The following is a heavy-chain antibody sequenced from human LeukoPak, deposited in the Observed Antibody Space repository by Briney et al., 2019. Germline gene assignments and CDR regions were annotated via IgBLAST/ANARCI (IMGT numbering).Heavy chain of an antibody. Sequence: GGALRLSCAASGFTFSSYAMSWVRQAPGKGLEWVSAISGSGGSTYYADSVKGRFTISRDNSKNTLYLQMNSLRAEDTAVYYCAKVGIVATSYFDYWGQGTLVTVSS. CDR1: GFTFSSYA. V-gene: IGHV3-23*01. D-gene: IGHD5-12*01. CDR3: AKVGIVATSYFDY. CDR2: ISGSGGST. J-gene: IGHJ4*02.